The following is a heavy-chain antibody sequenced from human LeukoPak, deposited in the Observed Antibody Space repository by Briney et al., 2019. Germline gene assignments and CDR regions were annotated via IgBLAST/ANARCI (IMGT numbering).Heavy chain of an antibody. CDR1: GFTFDDYG. CDR3: ARDSPATVTPFIPDY. CDR2: ISSSSSYI. D-gene: IGHD4-17*01. Sequence: TGGSLRLSCAASGFTFDDYGMSWVRQAPGKGLEWVSSISSSSSYIYYADSVKGRFTISRDNAKNSLYLQMNSLRAEDTAVYYCARDSPATVTPFIPDYWGQGTLVTVSS. J-gene: IGHJ4*02. V-gene: IGHV3-21*01.